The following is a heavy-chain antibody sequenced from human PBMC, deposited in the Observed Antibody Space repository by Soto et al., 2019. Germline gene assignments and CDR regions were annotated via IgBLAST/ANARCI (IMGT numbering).Heavy chain of an antibody. Sequence: QVHLVESGGGVVQPGTSLRLSCAASGFSFSIFGMHWVRQAPGKGLEWVAGLWYDGSNKYYADSVKGRFSISRDNSKNTLYLQMNSLRAEDTAVYYCARDDKDEYGADRGGFGCWGQGTLVTVSS. CDR2: LWYDGSNK. V-gene: IGHV3-33*01. J-gene: IGHJ4*02. CDR3: ARDDKDEYGADRGGFGC. CDR1: GFSFSIFG. D-gene: IGHD2-8*01.